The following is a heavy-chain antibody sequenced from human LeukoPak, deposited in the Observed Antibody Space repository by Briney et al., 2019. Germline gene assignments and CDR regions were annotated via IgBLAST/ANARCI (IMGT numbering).Heavy chain of an antibody. V-gene: IGHV3-21*01. D-gene: IGHD6-13*01. CDR3: ARELTAAAGLDY. CDR2: ISGRGREI. J-gene: IGHJ4*02. Sequence: GGSLRLSCAASGFTFSTYSINWVRQAPGKGLEWVSYISGRGREIFYADSVNGRFTISRDNAKNSLYLHMNSLRAEDTAVYYCARELTAAAGLDYWGQGTLVSVSS. CDR1: GFTFSTYS.